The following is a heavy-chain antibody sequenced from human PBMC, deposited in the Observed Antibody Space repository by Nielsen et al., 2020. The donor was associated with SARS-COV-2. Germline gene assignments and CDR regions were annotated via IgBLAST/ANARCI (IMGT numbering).Heavy chain of an antibody. Sequence: ASVKVSCKASGYTFTGYYMHWVRQAPGQGLEWMGRINPNNGGTDSAQKFQGRVTMTTDTSISTASMELNSLRSDDTAVYYCAKVGPMNYDFWSAYFPGAFHWFDPWGQGTLVTVSS. CDR2: INPNNGGT. CDR3: AKVGPMNYDFWSAYFPGAFHWFDP. J-gene: IGHJ5*02. D-gene: IGHD3-3*01. V-gene: IGHV1-2*06. CDR1: GYTFTGYY.